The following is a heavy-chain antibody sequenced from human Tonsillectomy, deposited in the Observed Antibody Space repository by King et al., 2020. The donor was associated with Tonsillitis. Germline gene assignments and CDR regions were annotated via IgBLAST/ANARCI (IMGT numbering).Heavy chain of an antibody. Sequence: VQLVESGGGLVQPGGSLRLSCAASGFTFSSYALRWVRQAPGKGLEWVSDISGSGGSTYYADSVKGRFTISRDNSKNRLYLQLNSLRAEDTAVYYCGSRPGRHWGPGTLVTVSS. V-gene: IGHV3-23*04. CDR2: ISGSGGST. CDR1: GFTFSSYA. J-gene: IGHJ4*02. CDR3: GSRPGRH.